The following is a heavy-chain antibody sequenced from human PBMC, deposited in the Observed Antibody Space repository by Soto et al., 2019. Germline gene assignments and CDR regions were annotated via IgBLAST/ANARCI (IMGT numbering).Heavy chain of an antibody. CDR2: IYTSGST. CDR3: AREPRGGSSGWYLDY. CDR1: GFTFSDYY. D-gene: IGHD6-19*01. J-gene: IGHJ4*02. Sequence: QVQLVESGGGLVKPGGSLRLSCAASGFTFSDYYMSWIRQAPGKGLEWIGRIYTSGSTNYNPSLKSRVTMSVDTSKNQFSLKLSSVTAADTAVYYCAREPRGGSSGWYLDYWGQGTLVTVSS. V-gene: IGHV4-4*07.